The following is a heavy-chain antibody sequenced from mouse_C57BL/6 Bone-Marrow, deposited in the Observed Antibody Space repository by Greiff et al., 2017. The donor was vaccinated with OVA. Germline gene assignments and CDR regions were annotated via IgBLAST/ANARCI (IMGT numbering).Heavy chain of an antibody. V-gene: IGHV7-3*01. CDR3: AKLDYYAMDY. J-gene: IGHJ4*01. CDR2: IRNKANGYTT. Sequence: EVKLMESGGGLVQPGGSLSLSCAASGFTFTDYYMSWVRQPPGKALEWLGFIRNKANGYTTEYSASVKGRFTISRDNSQSILYLQMNALRAEDSATYYCAKLDYYAMDYWGQGTSVTVSS. CDR1: GFTFTDYY.